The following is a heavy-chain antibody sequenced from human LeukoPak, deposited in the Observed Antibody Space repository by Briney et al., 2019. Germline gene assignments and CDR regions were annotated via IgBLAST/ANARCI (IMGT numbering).Heavy chain of an antibody. CDR1: GDIVSSNSVT. V-gene: IGHV6-1*01. J-gene: IGHJ5*02. Sequence: SQTPSLTCAISGDIVSSNSVTWNWIRQSPSRGLEWLGRTYYRSTWYNDYAVSVRGRITVNPDTSKNQFSLHLNSVTPEDTAVYYCARRLTQYDCFDPWGQGILVTVPS. CDR2: TYYRSTWYN. D-gene: IGHD2-2*01. CDR3: ARRLTQYDCFDP.